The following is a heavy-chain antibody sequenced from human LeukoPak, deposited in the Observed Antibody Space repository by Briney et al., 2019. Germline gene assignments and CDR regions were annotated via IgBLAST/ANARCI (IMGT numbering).Heavy chain of an antibody. V-gene: IGHV1-8*01. D-gene: IGHD1-26*01. Sequence: ASVKSSCKAPKDTFTIYDVTCVRHTTGVGRERMGCIKPHSVNTGYAQKFQGRVTMTMNSSISTAYMELTSPTSEDTAVYYCARSTMGARRRYDYWGQGTLVTVSS. J-gene: IGHJ4*02. CDR2: IKPHSVNT. CDR3: ARSTMGARRRYDY. CDR1: KDTFTIYD.